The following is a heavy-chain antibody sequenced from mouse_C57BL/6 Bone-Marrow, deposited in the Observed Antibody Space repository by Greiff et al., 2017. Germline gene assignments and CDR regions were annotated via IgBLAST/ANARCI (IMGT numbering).Heavy chain of an antibody. V-gene: IGHV5-12*01. CDR3: ARHSDY. CDR1: GFTFSDYS. J-gene: IGHJ4*01. CDR2: ISNGGGST. Sequence: EVQGVESGGGLVQPGGSLKLSCAASGFTFSDYSMYWVRQTPEKRLEWVAYISNGGGSTYYPDTVKGRFTISRDKAKNTLYLQMSRLKSEDTAMYYCARHSDYWGQGTSVTVSS.